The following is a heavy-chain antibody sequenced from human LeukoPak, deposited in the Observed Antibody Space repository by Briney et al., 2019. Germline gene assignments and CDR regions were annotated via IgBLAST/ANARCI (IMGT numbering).Heavy chain of an antibody. Sequence: SETLSLTCTVSGGSISSYYWSWIRQPPGKGLEWIGYIYYSGSTNYNPSLKSRVTISVDTSKNQFSLKLSSVTAADTAVYYCARERDLTSHDAFDIWGQGTMVTVSS. J-gene: IGHJ3*02. CDR3: ARERDLTSHDAFDI. D-gene: IGHD4/OR15-4a*01. CDR2: IYYSGST. V-gene: IGHV4-59*01. CDR1: GGSISSYY.